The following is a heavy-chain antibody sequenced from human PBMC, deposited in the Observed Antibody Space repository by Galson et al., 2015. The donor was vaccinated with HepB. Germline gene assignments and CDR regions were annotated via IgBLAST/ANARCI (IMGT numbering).Heavy chain of an antibody. Sequence: SLRLSCAASGFTFSSYSMNWVRQAPGKGLEWVSSISSSSSYIYYADSVKGRFTISRDNAKNSLYLQMNSLRAEDTAVYYCAREWAGWSAFDYWGQGTLVTVSS. CDR2: ISSSSSYI. J-gene: IGHJ4*02. CDR3: AREWAGWSAFDY. D-gene: IGHD3-3*01. CDR1: GFTFSSYS. V-gene: IGHV3-21*01.